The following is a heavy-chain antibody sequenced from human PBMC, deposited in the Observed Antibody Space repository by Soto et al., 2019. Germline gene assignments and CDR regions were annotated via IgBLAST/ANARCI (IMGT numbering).Heavy chain of an antibody. J-gene: IGHJ3*02. Sequence: LSLTCAVFGNSISTTNWWSWVRQSPGKGLEWIGEIYHSGSSNYNPSLKSRVTISLDKSKNQFYLKVTSVTAADTAVYYCASPTLGAFDIWGQGTMVTVS. CDR2: IYHSGSS. D-gene: IGHD3-16*01. CDR1: GNSISTTNW. V-gene: IGHV4-4*02. CDR3: ASPTLGAFDI.